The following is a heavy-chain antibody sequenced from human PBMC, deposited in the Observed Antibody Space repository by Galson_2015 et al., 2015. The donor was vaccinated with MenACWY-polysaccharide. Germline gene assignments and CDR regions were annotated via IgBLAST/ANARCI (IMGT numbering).Heavy chain of an antibody. CDR1: GFTFSNYW. Sequence: SLRLSCAASGFTFSNYWMNWVRQAPGKGLEWVANIKQDGGDKYHVDSVKGRFTISRDNAKNSLFFQMNSLRADDTAIYYCAGGSGMDVWGQGTTVTVSS. CDR2: IKQDGGDK. V-gene: IGHV3-7*01. J-gene: IGHJ6*02. CDR3: AGGSGMDV.